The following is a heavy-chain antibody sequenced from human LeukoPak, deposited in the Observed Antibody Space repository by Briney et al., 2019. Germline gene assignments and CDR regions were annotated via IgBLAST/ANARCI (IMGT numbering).Heavy chain of an antibody. V-gene: IGHV4-34*01. CDR2: INHSGST. J-gene: IGHJ3*02. CDR1: GGSFSGYY. D-gene: IGHD1-1*01. CDR3: AREGWATGTDAFDI. Sequence: SETLSLTCAVYGGSFSGYYWSWIRQPPGKGLEWIGEINHSGSTNYNPSLRSRVTISVDTSKNQFSLKLSSVTAADTAVYYCAREGWATGTDAFDIWGQGTMVTVSS.